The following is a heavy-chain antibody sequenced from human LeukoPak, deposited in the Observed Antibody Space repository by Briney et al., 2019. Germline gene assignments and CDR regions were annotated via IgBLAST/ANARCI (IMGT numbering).Heavy chain of an antibody. Sequence: GGSLRLSCAASGFIFGHYGMNWVRQAPGKGLEWVSGITSRSTTYYADSVKGRFTISRDNSKNMVWLQINSPTAEDTATYYCAKDGNWARFEDWGQGTLVTVSS. V-gene: IGHV3-23*01. J-gene: IGHJ5*02. CDR2: ITSRSTT. D-gene: IGHD7-27*01. CDR3: AKDGNWARFED. CDR1: GFIFGHYG.